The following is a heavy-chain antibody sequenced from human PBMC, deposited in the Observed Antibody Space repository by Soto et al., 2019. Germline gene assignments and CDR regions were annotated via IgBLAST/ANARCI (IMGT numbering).Heavy chain of an antibody. J-gene: IGHJ4*02. CDR2: ISSSSSTI. Sequence: GGSLRLSCAASGFTFSSYSMNWVRQAPGKGLEWVSYISSSSSTIYSADSVKGRFTISRDNAKNSLYLQMNSLRAEDTAVYYCARDRVFAGVVVTDFDYWGQGTLVTVSS. D-gene: IGHD2-21*02. CDR1: GFTFSSYS. CDR3: ARDRVFAGVVVTDFDY. V-gene: IGHV3-48*01.